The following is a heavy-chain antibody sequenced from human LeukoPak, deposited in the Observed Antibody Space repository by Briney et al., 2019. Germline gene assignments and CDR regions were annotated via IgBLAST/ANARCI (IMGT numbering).Heavy chain of an antibody. D-gene: IGHD3-10*01. CDR3: AKDRLWFGELRNGDNWFDP. CDR2: ISWNSGSI. J-gene: IGHJ5*02. CDR1: GFTFDDYA. V-gene: IGHV3-9*01. Sequence: GGSLRLSCAASGFTFDDYAMHWVRQAPGKGLEWVSGISWNSGSIGYADSVKGRFTISRDNAKNSLYLQMNSLRAEDTAVYYCAKDRLWFGELRNGDNWFDPWGQGTLVTVSP.